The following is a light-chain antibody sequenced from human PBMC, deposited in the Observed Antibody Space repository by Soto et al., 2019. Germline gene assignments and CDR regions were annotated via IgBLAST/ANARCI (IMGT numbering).Light chain of an antibody. Sequence: VLTQPPSISWAPGQRVTISCTGSSSNIGAGSDVHWYHQLPGTAPKLLIYGNTNRPSGVPDRFSGSKSGTSASLAIAGLQTEDEGDYYCQTYDSSLSVLYVFGTGTKVTAL. CDR2: GNT. J-gene: IGLJ1*01. CDR3: QTYDSSLSVLYV. CDR1: SSNIGAGSD. V-gene: IGLV1-40*01.